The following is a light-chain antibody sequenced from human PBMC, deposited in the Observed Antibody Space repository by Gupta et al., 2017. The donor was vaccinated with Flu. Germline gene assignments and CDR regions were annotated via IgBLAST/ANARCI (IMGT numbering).Light chain of an antibody. CDR1: QSISSN. J-gene: IGKJ5*01. Sequence: EIVMTQSPDTLSVSPGDRATLSCRASQSISSNLAWYQHKPGLAPRLLIYGASTRATGIADRFSGSGSGTEFTLTISSLESEDFAVYYCQQYDDWPPITFGQGTRLEIK. CDR2: GAS. V-gene: IGKV3-15*01. CDR3: QQYDDWPPIT.